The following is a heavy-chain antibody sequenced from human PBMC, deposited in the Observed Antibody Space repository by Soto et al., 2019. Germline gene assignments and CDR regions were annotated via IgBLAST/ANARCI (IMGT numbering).Heavy chain of an antibody. CDR1: GYTFTSYG. Sequence: ASVKVSCKASGYTFTSYGISWVRQAPGQGLEWMGWIGAYNGNTNYAQKLQGRVTMTTDTSTSTAYMELRSLRSDDTAVYYCARVKAARSHYYYYGMDVWGQGTTVTVSS. J-gene: IGHJ6*02. V-gene: IGHV1-18*01. CDR2: IGAYNGNT. D-gene: IGHD6-6*01. CDR3: ARVKAARSHYYYYGMDV.